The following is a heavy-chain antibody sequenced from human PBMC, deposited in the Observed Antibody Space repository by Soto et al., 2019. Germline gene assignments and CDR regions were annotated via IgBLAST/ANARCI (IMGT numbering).Heavy chain of an antibody. Sequence: QVQLQESGPGLVKPSETLSLTCAVSGDSISSPNWWRWYRQSPGKGLELIGEMFASGRSNYNPSPDGRVTISLDTSKNHFSVKLTSLAAADTAIYYCAREGFDHRPDYWGQGIQISVSS. J-gene: IGHJ4*02. CDR3: AREGFDHRPDY. CDR1: GDSISSPNW. CDR2: MFASGRS. V-gene: IGHV4-4*02.